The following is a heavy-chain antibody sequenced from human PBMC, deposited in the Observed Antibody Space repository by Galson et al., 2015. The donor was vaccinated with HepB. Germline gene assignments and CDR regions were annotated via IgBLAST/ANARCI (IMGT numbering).Heavy chain of an antibody. CDR3: AREMFGYVGGGGFDY. CDR1: GFTFSDYS. CDR2: ISRSGGTI. Sequence: SLRLSCAASGFTFSDYSMNWVRQAPGKGLEWISYISRSGGTIYYADSMKGRFIVSRDNGKNSLSLQMNSLRDEDTAVYYCAREMFGYVGGGGFDYWGQGTLVTVSS. V-gene: IGHV3-48*02. J-gene: IGHJ4*02. D-gene: IGHD5-12*01.